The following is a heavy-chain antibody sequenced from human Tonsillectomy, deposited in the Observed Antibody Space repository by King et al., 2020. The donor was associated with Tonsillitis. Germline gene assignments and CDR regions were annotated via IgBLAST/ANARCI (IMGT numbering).Heavy chain of an antibody. CDR3: ARVSVDAGTSQYRSLAY. D-gene: IGHD4-17*01. Sequence: DVQLVESGGGLVQPGGSLRLSCAASGFTFSSHWMKWVRQAPGKGLEWVASIKEDGSDTYYVDSVKGRFTISRDNAKNSLYLQMNSLTVEDPAIYSCARVSVDAGTSQYRSLAYWGQGTLVTVSS. CDR1: GFTFSSHW. V-gene: IGHV3-7*01. CDR2: IKEDGSDT. J-gene: IGHJ4*02.